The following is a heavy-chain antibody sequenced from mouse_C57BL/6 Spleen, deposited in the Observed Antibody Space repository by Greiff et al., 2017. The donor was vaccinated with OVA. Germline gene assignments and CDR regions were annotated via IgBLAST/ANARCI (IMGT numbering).Heavy chain of an antibody. Sequence: QVQLQQSGAELVKPGASVKISCKASGFAFSSYWMNWVKQRPGKGLEWIGKIYPGDGDTNYNGKFKGQVTLTEDNTSSTAYMHLSSVASEDYAVYFCGRGDCDDDRFAYWGQGTLVTVSA. CDR1: GFAFSSYW. V-gene: IGHV1-80*01. D-gene: IGHD2-12*01. J-gene: IGHJ3*01. CDR3: GRGDCDDDRFAY. CDR2: IYPGDGDT.